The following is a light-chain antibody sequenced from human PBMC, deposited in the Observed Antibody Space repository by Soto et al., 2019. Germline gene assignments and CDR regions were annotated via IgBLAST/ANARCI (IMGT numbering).Light chain of an antibody. CDR1: REVKTN. CDR2: GAS. Sequence: DIVMTQSPATLSVSPGETASLSCRASREVKTNVVWYQHKAGQSPRVLFYGASIRATGVPDRFSGSGSVTEFVLTISGLQADDLAVYYCHQDHMWPSWTFGQGTKVEMK. CDR3: HQDHMWPSWT. V-gene: IGKV3-15*01. J-gene: IGKJ1*01.